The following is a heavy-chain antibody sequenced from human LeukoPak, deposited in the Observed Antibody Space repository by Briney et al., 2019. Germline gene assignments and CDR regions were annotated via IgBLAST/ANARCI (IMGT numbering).Heavy chain of an antibody. CDR2: ISGSGGST. Sequence: GGSLRLSCAASGFTFSSYAMSWVRQAPGEGLEWVSAISGSGGSTYYADSVKGRFTISRDNSKNTLYLQMNSLRAEDTAVYYCARDSYDSSGYYPLYYYYYMDAWGKGTTVTVSS. CDR1: GFTFSSYA. D-gene: IGHD3-22*01. V-gene: IGHV3-23*01. CDR3: ARDSYDSSGYYPLYYYYYMDA. J-gene: IGHJ6*03.